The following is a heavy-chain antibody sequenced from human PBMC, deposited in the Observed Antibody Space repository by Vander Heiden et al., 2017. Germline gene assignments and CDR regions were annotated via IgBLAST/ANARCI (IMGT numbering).Heavy chain of an antibody. V-gene: IGHV1-46*01. J-gene: IGHJ5*02. CDR3: ARDRGYYDFWSGNNWFDP. CDR2: INPSGGSA. D-gene: IGHD3-3*01. CDR1: GYTFTPYY. Sequence: QVHLVQSGAEVKKPGASVTVSCKASGYTFTPYYIHWVRQAPGQGPEWMGIINPSGGSANYAQKFQGRLTMSRDTSASTVYMYLSSLRPEDTAVYYCARDRGYYDFWSGNNWFDPWGQGTLVTVSS.